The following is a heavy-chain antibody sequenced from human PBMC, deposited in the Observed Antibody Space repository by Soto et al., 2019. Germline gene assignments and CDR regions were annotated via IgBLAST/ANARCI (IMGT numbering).Heavy chain of an antibody. D-gene: IGHD6-19*01. V-gene: IGHV3-23*01. CDR2: ISYNGDNT. Sequence: PGGSLRLSCAASGFTFSSYAMTWVRQAPGKGLEWVSVISYNGDNTYYADSIKGRFTISRDNSKDTVDLQMNSPRAEDTAVYYCAGNTGYSSGWPPRFDPWGQGTLVTVSS. CDR1: GFTFSSYA. J-gene: IGHJ5*02. CDR3: AGNTGYSSGWPPRFDP.